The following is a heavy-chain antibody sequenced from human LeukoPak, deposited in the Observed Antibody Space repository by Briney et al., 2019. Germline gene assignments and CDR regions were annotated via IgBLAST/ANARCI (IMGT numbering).Heavy chain of an antibody. CDR2: IYYSGST. CDR3: ARDLWYYYDSSGYYRTGFDI. CDR1: GGSISSYY. V-gene: IGHV4-59*01. D-gene: IGHD3-22*01. Sequence: SETLSLTCTVSGGSISSYYWSWIRQPPGKGLEWIGYIYYSGSTNYNPSLKSRVTISVDTSKNQFSLKLSSVTAADTAVYYCARDLWYYYDSSGYYRTGFDIWGQGTMVTVSS. J-gene: IGHJ3*02.